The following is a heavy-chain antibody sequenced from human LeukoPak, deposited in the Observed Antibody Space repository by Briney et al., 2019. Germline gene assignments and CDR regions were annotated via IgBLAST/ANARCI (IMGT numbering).Heavy chain of an antibody. V-gene: IGHV3-23*01. CDR1: AFTFSSYA. CDR2: ISGSGTTT. Sequence: PGGSLRLSCAASAFTFSSYAMSWVRQAPGKGLEWVSAISGSGTTTYYADSVKGRFTISRDNSKNTLYLQMNGLRAEDTAVYYCAKEVYDPSGYYYAIFHYWGQGTLVTVSS. CDR3: AKEVYDPSGYYYAIFHY. J-gene: IGHJ4*02. D-gene: IGHD3-22*01.